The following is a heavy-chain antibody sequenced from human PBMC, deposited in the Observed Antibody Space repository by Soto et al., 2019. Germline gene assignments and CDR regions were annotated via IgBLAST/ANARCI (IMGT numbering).Heavy chain of an antibody. D-gene: IGHD3-22*01. Sequence: RISCAGSGFTFNNTGMSWVRQAPGRGLEWVSAITGNGDTTYYADSVKGRFTISRDNSKSTLYLQMNSLRAEDTAVYYCAKIDGYFDYCGQGTLVTVFS. J-gene: IGHJ4*02. CDR1: GFTFNNTG. CDR3: AKIDGYFDY. CDR2: ITGNGDTT. V-gene: IGHV3-23*01.